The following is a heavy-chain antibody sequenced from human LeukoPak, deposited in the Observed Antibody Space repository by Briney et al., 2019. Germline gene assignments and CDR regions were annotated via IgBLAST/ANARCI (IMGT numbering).Heavy chain of an antibody. CDR2: ISAYNGNT. V-gene: IGHV1-18*01. D-gene: IGHD1-26*01. CDR1: GYTFTSYG. CDR3: ARESVLATYYYYYMDV. Sequence: ASVKVSCKASGYTFTSYGISWVRQAPGQGLEWMGWISAYNGNTNYAQKLQGRVTMTTDTSTSTAYMELRSLRSDDTAVYYCARESVLATYYYYYMDVWGKGTTVTVSS. J-gene: IGHJ6*03.